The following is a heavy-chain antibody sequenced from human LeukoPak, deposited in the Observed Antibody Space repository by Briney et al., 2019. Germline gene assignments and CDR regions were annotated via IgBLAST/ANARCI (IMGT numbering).Heavy chain of an antibody. V-gene: IGHV4-38-2*01. J-gene: IGHJ4*02. D-gene: IGHD2-21*01. Sequence: PSQTLSLTCAVSDYSISSGYYWGWIRQPPGKGLEWIGSIYHSGSTYYNPSLKSRVTISVDTSKNQFSLKLSSVTAADTAVYYCARRGTYCGGDCPYYFDYWGQGTLVTVSS. CDR1: DYSISSGYY. CDR2: IYHSGST. CDR3: ARRGTYCGGDCPYYFDY.